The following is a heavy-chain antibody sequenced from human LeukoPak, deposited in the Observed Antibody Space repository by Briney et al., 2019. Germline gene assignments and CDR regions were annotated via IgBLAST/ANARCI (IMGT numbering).Heavy chain of an antibody. CDR2: IIPIFGTA. D-gene: IGHD3-3*01. J-gene: IGHJ5*02. CDR3: ASQRHRIAIFGVVTAPFDP. CDR1: GGTFGSYA. Sequence: SVKVSCKASGGTFGSYAISWVRQAPGQGLEWMGRIIPIFGTANYAQKFQGRVTITTDESTSTAYMELSSLRSEDTAVYYCASQRHRIAIFGVVTAPFDPWGQGTLVTVSS. V-gene: IGHV1-69*05.